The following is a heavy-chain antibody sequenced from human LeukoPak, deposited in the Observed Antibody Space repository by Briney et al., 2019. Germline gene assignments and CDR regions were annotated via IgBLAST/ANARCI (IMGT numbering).Heavy chain of an antibody. CDR1: GFTFSSYS. V-gene: IGHV3-21*01. Sequence: GGSLRLSCAASGFTFSSYSMNWVRQAPGKGLEWVSSISSSSSYIYYADSVKGRFTISRDNAKNSLYLKMNSLRAEDTAVYYCARIIAHAFDIWGQGTMVTVSS. CDR3: ARIIAHAFDI. D-gene: IGHD3-10*01. J-gene: IGHJ3*02. CDR2: ISSSSSYI.